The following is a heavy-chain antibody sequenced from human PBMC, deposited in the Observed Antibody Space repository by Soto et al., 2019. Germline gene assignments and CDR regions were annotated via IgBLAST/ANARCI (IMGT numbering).Heavy chain of an antibody. Sequence: EASVKVSCKASGYIFNTYGIAWVRQAPGQGLEWMGWISTYNGHTKYAQKLQDRVTLTTDTSTTTAYMELRSLRSDDTAVYYCIKDDCSGDTCYLGHWGQGTLVTVSS. CDR3: IKDDCSGDTCYLGH. V-gene: IGHV1-18*01. J-gene: IGHJ4*02. CDR2: ISTYNGHT. D-gene: IGHD2-15*01. CDR1: GYIFNTYG.